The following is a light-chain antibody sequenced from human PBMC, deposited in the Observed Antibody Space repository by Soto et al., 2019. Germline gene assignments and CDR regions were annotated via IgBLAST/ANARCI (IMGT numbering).Light chain of an antibody. Sequence: DIQMTQSPPSLSASVGDRVTITCRASRTIKTYLNWYQQKPGNAPILLIYAASSLQSGVPSRFSGSGSGTEFTLTISSLQAEDFATYYCQQSYSAPITFGQGTRREIK. V-gene: IGKV1-39*01. CDR1: RTIKTY. CDR3: QQSYSAPIT. CDR2: AAS. J-gene: IGKJ5*01.